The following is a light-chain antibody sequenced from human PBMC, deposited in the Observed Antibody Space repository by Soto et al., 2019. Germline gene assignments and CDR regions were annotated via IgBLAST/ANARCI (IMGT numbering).Light chain of an antibody. CDR3: QTWGTGIQV. CDR2: VKSDGSH. CDR1: SGRSDYA. Sequence: QLVLTQSPSASAALGASVKLTCTLSSGRSDYAIAWHQQQPEKGPRYLMKVKSDGSHSKGDGIPDRFSGSSSGAERYLMISSLQSEDEADYYCQTWGTGIQVFGGGTKLTVL. V-gene: IGLV4-69*01. J-gene: IGLJ2*01.